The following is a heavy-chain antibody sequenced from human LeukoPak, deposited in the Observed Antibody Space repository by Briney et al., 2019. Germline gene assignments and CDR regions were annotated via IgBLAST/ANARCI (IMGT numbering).Heavy chain of an antibody. CDR2: ISGSGGST. D-gene: IGHD5-18*01. J-gene: IGHJ4*02. Sequence: AGGSLRLSCAASGFTFSSFGMHWVRQAPGKGLEWVSAISGSGGSTYYADSVKGRFTISRDNSKNTLYLQMNSLRAEDTAVYYCTKGTIWLPFDYWGQGTLVTVSS. V-gene: IGHV3-23*01. CDR1: GFTFSSFG. CDR3: TKGTIWLPFDY.